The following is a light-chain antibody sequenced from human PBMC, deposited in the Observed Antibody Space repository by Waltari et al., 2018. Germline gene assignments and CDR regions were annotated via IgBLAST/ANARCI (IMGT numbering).Light chain of an antibody. CDR2: LAS. CDR1: QSLLYDANKRDY. Sequence: DIIMTQSPDSLAVSLGERATLNCKSNQSLLYDANKRDYLAWVHQKPGQPPAFLIYLASTPESGVPDRFSGSGSGTDFTLTITSLQAEDVGVYYCQQYYTHPITFGQGTRLEI. CDR3: QQYYTHPIT. V-gene: IGKV4-1*01. J-gene: IGKJ5*01.